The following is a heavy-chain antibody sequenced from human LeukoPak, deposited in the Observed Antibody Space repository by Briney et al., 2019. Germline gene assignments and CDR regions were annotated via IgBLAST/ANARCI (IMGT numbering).Heavy chain of an antibody. J-gene: IGHJ5*02. Sequence: RPSQTLSLTCTVSGGSISSGSYYWSWIRQPAGKGLEWIGRIYTSGSTNCNPSLKSRVTISVDTSKNQFSLKLSSVTAADTAVYYCARAAVVSGWRNWFDPWGQGTLVTVSS. CDR3: ARAAVVSGWRNWFDP. D-gene: IGHD4-23*01. V-gene: IGHV4-61*02. CDR1: GGSISSGSYY. CDR2: IYTSGST.